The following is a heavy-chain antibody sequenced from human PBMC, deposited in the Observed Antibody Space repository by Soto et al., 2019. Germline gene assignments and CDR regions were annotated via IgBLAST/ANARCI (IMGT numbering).Heavy chain of an antibody. CDR3: ARDTELSGFDY. D-gene: IGHD1-7*01. Sequence: GGSLRLSCAASGFTFSSYGMHWVRQAPGKGLEWVAVIWYDGSNKYYADSVKGRFTIPRDNSKNTLYLQMNSLRAEDTAVYYCARDTELSGFDYWGQGTLVTVSS. V-gene: IGHV3-33*01. CDR2: IWYDGSNK. CDR1: GFTFSSYG. J-gene: IGHJ4*02.